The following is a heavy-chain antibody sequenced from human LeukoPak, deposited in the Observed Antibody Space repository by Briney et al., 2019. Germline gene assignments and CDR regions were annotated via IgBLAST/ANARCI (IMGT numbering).Heavy chain of an antibody. J-gene: IGHJ4*02. V-gene: IGHV3-23*01. CDR3: AKSVRGELLEEAPGY. CDR2: ISGSGGST. CDR1: GFTFSTYA. D-gene: IGHD1-26*01. Sequence: GGSLRLSCAASGFTFSTYAVNWVRQAPGKGLEWVSAISGSGGSTYYADSVKGRFTISRDNSKNTLYLQMNSLRAEDTAVYYCAKSVRGELLEEAPGYWGQGTLVTVSS.